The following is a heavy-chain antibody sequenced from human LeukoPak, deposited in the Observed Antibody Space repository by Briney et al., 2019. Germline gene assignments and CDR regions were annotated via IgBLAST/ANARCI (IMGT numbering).Heavy chain of an antibody. V-gene: IGHV4-30-4*01. J-gene: IGHJ5*02. CDR2: IYYSGST. CDR1: GGSISSGDYY. Sequence: SETLSLTCTVSGGSISSGDYYWSWIRQPPGKGLEWIGYIYYSGSTYYNPSLKSRVTISVDTSKNQFSLKLSSVTAADTAVYYCASGVGAIGGWFDPWGQGTLVTVSS. CDR3: ASGVGAIGGWFDP. D-gene: IGHD1-26*01.